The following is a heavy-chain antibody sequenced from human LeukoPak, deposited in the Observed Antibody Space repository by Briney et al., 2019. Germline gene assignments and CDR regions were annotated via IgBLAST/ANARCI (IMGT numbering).Heavy chain of an antibody. CDR3: ARDKGYYYMGV. J-gene: IGHJ6*03. CDR1: GYTFTSYG. V-gene: IGHV1-18*01. CDR2: ISAYNGNT. Sequence: ASAKVSCKASGYTFTSYGISWVRPAPGEGLEWMGWISAYNGNTNSAQKLQGRVTMTTDTSTSTAYMELRSLRSDDTAVYYCARDKGYYYMGVWGKGTTVNVSS.